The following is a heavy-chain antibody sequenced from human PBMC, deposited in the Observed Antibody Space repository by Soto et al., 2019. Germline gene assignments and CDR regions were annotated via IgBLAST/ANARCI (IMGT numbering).Heavy chain of an antibody. V-gene: IGHV1-18*01. J-gene: IGHJ5*02. CDR2: ISAYNGNT. Sequence: ASVKVSCKASGYTFTSYGISWVRQAPGQGLEWMGWISAYNGNTNYAQKLQGRVTITTDTSTSRAYMELMSLRSDDTAVYYCARVASPYSSGWYNWFDPWGQGTLVTVSS. CDR1: GYTFTSYG. D-gene: IGHD6-19*01. CDR3: ARVASPYSSGWYNWFDP.